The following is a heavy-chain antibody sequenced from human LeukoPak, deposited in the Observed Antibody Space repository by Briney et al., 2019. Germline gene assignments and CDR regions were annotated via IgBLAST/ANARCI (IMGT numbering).Heavy chain of an antibody. CDR1: GFTFSSSA. D-gene: IGHD1-26*01. CDR3: ARERSYDLDY. CDR2: ISNSGRTT. J-gene: IGHJ4*02. V-gene: IGHV3-11*04. Sequence: GGSLRLSCAASGFTFSSSAMSWIRQAPGKGLEWVSYISNSGRTTYYADSVKGRFTISRDNAKNSLYLQMNSLRAEDTAVYYCARERSYDLDYWGQGTLVTVSS.